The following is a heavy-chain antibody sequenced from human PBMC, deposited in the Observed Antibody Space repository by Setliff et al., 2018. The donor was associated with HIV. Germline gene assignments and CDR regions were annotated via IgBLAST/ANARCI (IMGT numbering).Heavy chain of an antibody. Sequence: PGGSLRLSCTASGFTFGDYALSWVRQAPGKGLEWVGFIRSKAYGGTTEYAASVKGRFTISRDDSKSIAYLQMDSLKTEDTAVYYCTRSRADFDYWGQGTLVTVSS. CDR2: IRSKAYGGTT. V-gene: IGHV3-49*04. J-gene: IGHJ4*02. D-gene: IGHD6-13*01. CDR1: GFTFGDYA. CDR3: TRSRADFDY.